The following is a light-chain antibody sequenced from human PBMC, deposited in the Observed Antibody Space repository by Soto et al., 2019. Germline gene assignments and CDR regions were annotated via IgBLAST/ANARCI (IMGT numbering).Light chain of an antibody. CDR2: GAS. CDR1: QSVSSSY. V-gene: IGKV3-20*01. CDR3: QQYGSSPRYT. J-gene: IGKJ2*01. Sequence: EIVLTQSPGTVSLSPGERATLSCRASQSVSSSYLAWYQQKPGQAPRLLIYGASSRATGIPDRFSGSGSGTDFTLTISRLEPEYFALYYCQQYGSSPRYTFGQGTKLEIK.